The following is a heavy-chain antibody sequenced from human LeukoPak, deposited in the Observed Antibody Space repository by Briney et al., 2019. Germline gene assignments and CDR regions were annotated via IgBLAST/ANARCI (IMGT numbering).Heavy chain of an antibody. J-gene: IGHJ4*02. V-gene: IGHV1-18*04. CDR3: ARGVAVAGPHFFDY. D-gene: IGHD6-19*01. CDR1: GYTFTSCG. CDR2: ISAYNGNT. Sequence: ASVKVSCKASGYTFTSCGISWVRQAPGQGLEWMGWISAYNGNTNYAQKLQGRVTMTTDTSTSTAYMELRSLRSGDTAVYYCARGVAVAGPHFFDYWGQGTLVTVSS.